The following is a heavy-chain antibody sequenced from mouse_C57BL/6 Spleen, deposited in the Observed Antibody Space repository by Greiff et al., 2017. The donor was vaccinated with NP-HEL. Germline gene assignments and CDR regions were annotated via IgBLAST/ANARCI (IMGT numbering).Heavy chain of an antibody. V-gene: IGHV2-6-1*01. Sequence: QVQLKESGPGLVAPSQSLSITCTVSGFSLTSYGVHWVRQPPGQGLEWLVVIWSAGSTTYNSALKSRLSISKDNSKSQVFLQMNSLQTDDTAMYYCARHEGDAMDYWGQGTSVTVSS. CDR3: ARHEGDAMDY. CDR2: IWSAGST. CDR1: GFSLTSYG. J-gene: IGHJ4*01.